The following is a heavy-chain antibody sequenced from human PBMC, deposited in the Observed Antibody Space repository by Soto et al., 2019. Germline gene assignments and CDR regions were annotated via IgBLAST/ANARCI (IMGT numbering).Heavy chain of an antibody. CDR3: ARHPRYDILTGLRFDP. V-gene: IGHV4-39*01. J-gene: IGHJ5*02. CDR2: IYYSGST. Sequence: SETLSLTCTVSGGSISSSSYYWGWIRQPPGKGLEWIGSIYYSGSTYYNPSLKSRVTISVDTSKNQFSLKLSSVTAADTAVYYCARHPRYDILTGLRFDPWGQGTLVNVSS. CDR1: GGSISSSSYY. D-gene: IGHD3-9*01.